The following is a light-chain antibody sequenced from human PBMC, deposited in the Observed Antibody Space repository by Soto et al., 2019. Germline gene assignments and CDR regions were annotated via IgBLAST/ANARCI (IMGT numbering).Light chain of an antibody. V-gene: IGKV3-11*01. CDR2: DAS. CDR3: QQRSNWPWT. Sequence: EIVLTQSPATLSLSPGERATLSCRASQSVSSYLAWYQQKPGQAPRLLIYDASNRATGIPARFRGSGSGTDFTLTISSLEPEDFAVYYCQQRSNWPWTFGQGTXVXIK. J-gene: IGKJ1*01. CDR1: QSVSSY.